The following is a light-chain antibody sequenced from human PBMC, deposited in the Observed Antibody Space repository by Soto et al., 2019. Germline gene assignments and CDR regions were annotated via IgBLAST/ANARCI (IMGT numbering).Light chain of an antibody. CDR3: SSYAGSVL. Sequence: QSALTQPPSASGSPGQSVTISCTGTSSDVGGYNYVSWYQQHPGKAPKLMIYEVNKRPSGVPDRFSGSKSGNTASLTVSGLQAEDEADYYCSSYAGSVLFGGGTTLTVL. J-gene: IGLJ2*01. V-gene: IGLV2-8*01. CDR2: EVN. CDR1: SSDVGGYNY.